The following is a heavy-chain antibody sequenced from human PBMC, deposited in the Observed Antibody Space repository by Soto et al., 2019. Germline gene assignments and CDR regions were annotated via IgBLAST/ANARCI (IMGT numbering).Heavy chain of an antibody. J-gene: IGHJ4*02. CDR2: SFHTGTA. CDR1: GGSITSNW. Sequence: QVQLQESGPGLMKPSGTLSLTCAVSGGSITSNWWSWVRQPPGKGLELIAESFHTGTANYNPSLMGLLTISMDKSRNHLSLNLNSVTAADKAVYYCATHIAVSGTRGFDHWGQGTLVTVSS. V-gene: IGHV4-4*02. D-gene: IGHD2-21*01. CDR3: ATHIAVSGTRGFDH.